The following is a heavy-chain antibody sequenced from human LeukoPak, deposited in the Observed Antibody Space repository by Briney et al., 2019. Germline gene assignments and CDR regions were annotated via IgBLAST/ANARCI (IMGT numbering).Heavy chain of an antibody. D-gene: IGHD3-9*01. V-gene: IGHV1-69*05. CDR3: ARSYDILTGYYYNWFDP. J-gene: IGHJ5*02. CDR2: IIPIFGTA. CDR1: GGTFSSYA. Sequence: ASVKVSCKASGGTFSSYAISWVRQAPGQGLEWMGGIIPIFGTANYAQKFQGRVTITTDESTSTAYMELSSLRSEDTAVYYCARSYDILTGYYYNWFDPWGQGTLVTVSS.